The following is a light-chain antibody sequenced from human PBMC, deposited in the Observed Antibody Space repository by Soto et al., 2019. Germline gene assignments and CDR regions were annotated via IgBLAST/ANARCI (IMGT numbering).Light chain of an antibody. V-gene: IGKV3-20*01. Sequence: EIVLTQSPGTLSLSPGERATLSCRASQSVSNNYLAWYQQKPGQAPRLLIYGASTRATGIPTRFSGGGSGTDFTLTISRLEPEDFAVYYCQQYNNWPYTFGQGTKVDIK. J-gene: IGKJ2*01. CDR1: QSVSNNY. CDR2: GAS. CDR3: QQYNNWPYT.